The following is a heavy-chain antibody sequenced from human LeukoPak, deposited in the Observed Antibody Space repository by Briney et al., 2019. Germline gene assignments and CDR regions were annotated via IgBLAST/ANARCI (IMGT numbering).Heavy chain of an antibody. J-gene: IGHJ6*03. CDR2: INHSGST. CDR1: GGSFSGYY. Sequence: TPSETLSLTCAVYGGSFSGYYWSWIRQPPGEGLEWIGEINHSGSTNYNPSLKSRVTISVDTSKNQFSLKLSSVTAADTAVYYCARDGGSGSYSGYYYYYMDVWGKGTTVTISS. D-gene: IGHD3-10*01. V-gene: IGHV4-34*01. CDR3: ARDGGSGSYSGYYYYYMDV.